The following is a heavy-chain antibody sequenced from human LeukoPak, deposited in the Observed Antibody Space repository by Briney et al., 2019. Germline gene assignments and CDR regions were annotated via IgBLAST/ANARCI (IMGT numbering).Heavy chain of an antibody. CDR1: GDSISSSSYY. J-gene: IGHJ3*02. V-gene: IGHV4-39*01. CDR2: IFYSGST. D-gene: IGHD3-22*01. Sequence: PSETLSLTCTVSGDSISSSSYYWGWIRQPPGKGLEWIGTIFYSGSTYYNPSLKSRVTLSVDTSKNQYSLKLSSVTAADMAVYYCARQWGEYYYDKNDAFDIWGQGTMVTVSS. CDR3: ARQWGEYYYDKNDAFDI.